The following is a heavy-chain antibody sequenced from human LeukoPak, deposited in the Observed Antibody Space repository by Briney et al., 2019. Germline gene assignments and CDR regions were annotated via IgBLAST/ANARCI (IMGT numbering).Heavy chain of an antibody. CDR2: TYYRSKWDN. V-gene: IGHV6-1*01. Sequence: SQTLSLTCAISGDSVSSNSAAWNWIRQSPSRGLEWLGRTYYRSKWDNDYAVSVKSRITINPDTSKNQFSLQLNSVTPEDTAVYYCARRLARYDFWSGYYPMWAFDIWGQGTMVTVSS. D-gene: IGHD3-3*01. CDR3: ARRLARYDFWSGYYPMWAFDI. CDR1: GDSVSSNSAA. J-gene: IGHJ3*02.